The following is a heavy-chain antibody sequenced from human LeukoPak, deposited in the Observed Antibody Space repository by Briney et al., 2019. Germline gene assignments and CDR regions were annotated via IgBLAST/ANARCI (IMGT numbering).Heavy chain of an antibody. V-gene: IGHV3-21*01. CDR3: ASKLLWFGEHAFDI. Sequence: GGSLRLSCAASGFTFSSYSMNWVRQAPGKGLEWVSSISSSSSYIYYADSVKGRFTISRDNAKNSLYLQMNSLRAEDTAVYYCASKLLWFGEHAFDIWGQGTMVTVSS. CDR1: GFTFSSYS. D-gene: IGHD3-10*01. CDR2: ISSSSSYI. J-gene: IGHJ3*02.